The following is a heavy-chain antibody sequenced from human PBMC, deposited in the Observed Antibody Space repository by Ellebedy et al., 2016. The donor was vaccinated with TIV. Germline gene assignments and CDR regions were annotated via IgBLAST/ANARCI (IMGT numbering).Heavy chain of an antibody. J-gene: IGHJ4*02. CDR1: GFTFRDYW. Sequence: GESLKISCAASGFTFRDYWMSWVRQAPGKGLEWVANINEDGSEKYYVDSVKGRFSISRDNTKNSLYLQMNSLTDEDTAVYYCARDQWLGRAYYFDSWGQGTLVTVSS. D-gene: IGHD6-19*01. CDR3: ARDQWLGRAYYFDS. V-gene: IGHV3-7*01. CDR2: INEDGSEK.